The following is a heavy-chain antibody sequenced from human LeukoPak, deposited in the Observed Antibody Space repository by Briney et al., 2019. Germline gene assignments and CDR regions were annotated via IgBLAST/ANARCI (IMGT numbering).Heavy chain of an antibody. J-gene: IGHJ5*02. CDR3: AKGAGGFSYYNWFDP. D-gene: IGHD5-18*01. CDR1: GGSISSSPYY. CDR2: IYYSGTT. V-gene: IGHV4-39*07. Sequence: SETLSLTCSVSGGSISSSPYYWGWIRQPPGKGLEWIGSIYYSGTTHYNPSLESRVTISVDTSKNQFSLKLASVTAADTAIYYCAKGAGGFSYYNWFDPWGQGTLVTVSS.